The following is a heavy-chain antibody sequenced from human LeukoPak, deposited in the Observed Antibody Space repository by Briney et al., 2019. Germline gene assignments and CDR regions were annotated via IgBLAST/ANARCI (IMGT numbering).Heavy chain of an antibody. CDR2: IYHSGST. J-gene: IGHJ4*02. V-gene: IGHV4-39*07. CDR1: GGSISSSSYY. Sequence: SETLSLTCTVSGGSISSSSYYWGWIRQPPGKGLEWIGEIYHSGSTNYNPSLKSRVTISVDKSKNQFSLKLSSVTAADTAVYYCAFTSGSYYYFDYWGQGTLVTVSS. CDR3: AFTSGSYYYFDY. D-gene: IGHD1-26*01.